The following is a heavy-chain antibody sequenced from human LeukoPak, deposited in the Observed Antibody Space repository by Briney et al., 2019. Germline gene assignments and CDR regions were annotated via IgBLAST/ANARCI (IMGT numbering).Heavy chain of an antibody. J-gene: IGHJ6*02. CDR2: ISGSGGST. CDR3: AGRMVARYYYYGMDV. D-gene: IGHD5-12*01. Sequence: GGSLRLSCAASGFTFSKAWMSWVRQAPGKGLEWVSAISGSGGSTYYADSVKGRFTISRDNSKNTLYLQMNSLRAEDTAVYYCAGRMVARYYYYGMDVWGQGTTVTVSS. CDR1: GFTFSKAW. V-gene: IGHV3-23*01.